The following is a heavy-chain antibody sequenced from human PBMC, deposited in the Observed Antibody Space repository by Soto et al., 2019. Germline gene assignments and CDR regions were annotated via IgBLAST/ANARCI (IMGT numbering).Heavy chain of an antibody. Sequence: EVQLVESGGGLVQPGGSLRLSCAASGFTFSDHYMDWVHQAPGKGLEWVGRTRNKANSYTTEYAASVKGRFTISRDDSKNSLYLQMNSLKTEDTALYYCVSVSGSYYYDSWGQGTLVTVSS. CDR3: VSVSGSYYYDS. J-gene: IGHJ4*02. CDR2: TRNKANSYTT. V-gene: IGHV3-72*01. CDR1: GFTFSDHY. D-gene: IGHD3-10*01.